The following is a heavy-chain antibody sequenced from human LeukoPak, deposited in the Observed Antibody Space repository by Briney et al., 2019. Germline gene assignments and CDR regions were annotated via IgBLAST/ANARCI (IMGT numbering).Heavy chain of an antibody. J-gene: IGHJ4*02. D-gene: IGHD4-23*01. Sequence: SSETLSLTCTVSGGSISSSSYYWGWIRQPPGKGLEWIGSIYYSGSTHYNPSLKSRVTISVDTSKNQFSLKLSSVTAADTAVYYCARSNSRGYGGAVDYWGQGTLVTVSS. CDR3: ARSNSRGYGGAVDY. CDR1: GGSISSSSYY. CDR2: IYYSGST. V-gene: IGHV4-39*01.